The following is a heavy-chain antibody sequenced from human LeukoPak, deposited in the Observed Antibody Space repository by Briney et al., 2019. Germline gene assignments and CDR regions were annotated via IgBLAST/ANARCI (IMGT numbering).Heavy chain of an antibody. J-gene: IGHJ3*02. V-gene: IGHV1-24*01. Sequence: GASVKVSCKVSGYTLTELSMHWVRQAPGKGLEWMGGFDPEDGETIYAQKFQGRVTMTEDTSTDTAYMELSSLRSEDTAVYYCAISRRSYGSYDAFDIWGQGTMVTVSS. D-gene: IGHD5-18*01. CDR1: GYTLTELS. CDR2: FDPEDGET. CDR3: AISRRSYGSYDAFDI.